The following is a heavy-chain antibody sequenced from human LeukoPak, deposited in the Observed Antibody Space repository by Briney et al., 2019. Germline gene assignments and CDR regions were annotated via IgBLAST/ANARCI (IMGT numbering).Heavy chain of an antibody. J-gene: IGHJ3*02. CDR1: GGSVSSRTYY. Sequence: PSETLSLTCAVSGGSVSSRTYYWSWIRQPPGKGLEWIGYIHYSGSTNYNPSLKSRVTISVDTSKNQFSLNLSSVTAADTAVYYCARDSRYSRGGGTCYSDAFDIWGQGTMVTVSS. D-gene: IGHD2-15*01. CDR2: IHYSGST. CDR3: ARDSRYSRGGGTCYSDAFDI. V-gene: IGHV4-61*01.